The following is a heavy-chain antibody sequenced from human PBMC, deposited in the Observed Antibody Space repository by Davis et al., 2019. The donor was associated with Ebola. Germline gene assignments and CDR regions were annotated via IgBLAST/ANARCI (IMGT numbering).Heavy chain of an antibody. D-gene: IGHD5-24*01. Sequence: SETLSLTCAVSGGSISSSNWWSWVRQPPGKGLEWIGEIYHSGSTNYNPSLKSRVIISVDKSKNQFSLKLSSVTAADTAVYYCARRTRSAMSTIFHDAFDIWGQGTMVTVSS. V-gene: IGHV4-4*02. CDR1: GGSISSSNW. J-gene: IGHJ3*02. CDR3: ARRTRSAMSTIFHDAFDI. CDR2: IYHSGST.